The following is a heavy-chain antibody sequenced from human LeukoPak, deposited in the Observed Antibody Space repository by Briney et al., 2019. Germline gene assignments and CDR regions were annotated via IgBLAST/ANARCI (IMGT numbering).Heavy chain of an antibody. CDR1: GGSISSYY. V-gene: IGHV4-59*08. J-gene: IGHJ4*02. Sequence: SETLSLTCTVFGGSISSYYWSWIRQPPGKGLEWIGYIYYSGSTNYNPSLKSRVTISVDTSKNQFSLKLSSVTAADTAVYYCASSLNAYYYDSSGFDYWGQGTLVTVSS. CDR2: IYYSGST. D-gene: IGHD3-22*01. CDR3: ASSLNAYYYDSSGFDY.